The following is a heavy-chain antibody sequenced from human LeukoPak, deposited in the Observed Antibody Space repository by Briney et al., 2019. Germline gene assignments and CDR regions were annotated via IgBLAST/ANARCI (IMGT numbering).Heavy chain of an antibody. Sequence: GGSLRLSCAVSGLTSSTYATSYAMTWVRQAPGKGLEWVSGISGSGGSTYYAESVKGRFTISRDTFKNTLYLQMNSLRDDDTAIYYCAKGATSGWLLYWFDPWGQGTLVTVSS. CDR2: ISGSGGST. CDR3: AKGATSGWLLYWFDP. CDR1: GLTSSTYATSYA. V-gene: IGHV3-23*01. J-gene: IGHJ5*02. D-gene: IGHD6-19*01.